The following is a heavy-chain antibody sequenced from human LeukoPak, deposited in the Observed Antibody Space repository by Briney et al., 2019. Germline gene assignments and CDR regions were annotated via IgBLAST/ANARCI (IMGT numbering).Heavy chain of an antibody. J-gene: IGHJ6*03. CDR2: ISAYNGNT. D-gene: IGHD5-12*01. V-gene: IGHV1-18*01. CDR3: AKTGRNSGYDPMGV. CDR1: GYTFTSYG. Sequence: ASVKVSCKASGYTFTSYGISWVRQAPGQGLEWMGWISAYNGNTNYAQKLQGRVTMTTDTSTSTAYMELRSLRSDDPAVYYCAKTGRNSGYDPMGVWGKGTTVTVSS.